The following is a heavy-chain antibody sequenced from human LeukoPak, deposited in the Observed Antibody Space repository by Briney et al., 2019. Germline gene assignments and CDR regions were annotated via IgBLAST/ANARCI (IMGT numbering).Heavy chain of an antibody. CDR1: GFPFSSYW. CDR2: IKQDGSEK. Sequence: GGSLRLSCAASGFPFSSYWMGWVRQAPGKGLEWVANIKQDGSEKYYVDSVKGRFTISRDHVKNSLYLQMNSLRAEDTAVYFCARDRYYYGSGSYWQDYFDYWGQGTLVTVSS. D-gene: IGHD3-10*01. J-gene: IGHJ4*02. V-gene: IGHV3-7*01. CDR3: ARDRYYYGSGSYWQDYFDY.